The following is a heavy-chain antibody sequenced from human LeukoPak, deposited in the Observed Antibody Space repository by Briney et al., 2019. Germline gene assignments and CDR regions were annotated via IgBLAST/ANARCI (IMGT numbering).Heavy chain of an antibody. Sequence: ASVKVSCKASGYTFTSYGISWVRQAPGQGLEWMGWISAYNGNTNYAQKLQGRVTMTTDTSTSTAYMEPRSLRSDDTAVYYCASGYSYGTSHAFDIWGQGTMVTVSS. D-gene: IGHD5-18*01. V-gene: IGHV1-18*01. J-gene: IGHJ3*02. CDR2: ISAYNGNT. CDR3: ASGYSYGTSHAFDI. CDR1: GYTFTSYG.